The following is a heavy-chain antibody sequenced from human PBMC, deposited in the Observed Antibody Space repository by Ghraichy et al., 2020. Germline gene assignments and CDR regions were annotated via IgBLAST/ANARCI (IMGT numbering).Heavy chain of an antibody. J-gene: IGHJ4*02. Sequence: VKVSCKTSGFTFTSYGFSWVRQAPGQGLEWIGWISADDGTTKYAQKFQGRVTMTSDRSTTTAYMELRSLRSDDTAVYLCARDNYDSTAYYPTVDFWGQGTLVNVSS. CDR2: ISADDGTT. D-gene: IGHD3-22*01. CDR3: ARDNYDSTAYYPTVDF. CDR1: GFTFTSYG. V-gene: IGHV1-18*01.